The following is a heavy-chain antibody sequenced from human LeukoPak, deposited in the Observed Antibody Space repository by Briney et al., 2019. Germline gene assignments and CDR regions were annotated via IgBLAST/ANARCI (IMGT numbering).Heavy chain of an antibody. D-gene: IGHD4-17*01. V-gene: IGHV3-15*01. Sequence: GGSLRLSCAASGFTFSYAWMTWVRQAPGKGLEWVGRIKSKTDGGTTDYAAPVKGRFTISRDDSTNTLYLQVSSLKTEDTAVYYCARDPDDYGDYSYFDYWGQGTLVTVSS. J-gene: IGHJ4*02. CDR2: IKSKTDGGTT. CDR1: GFTFSYAW. CDR3: ARDPDDYGDYSYFDY.